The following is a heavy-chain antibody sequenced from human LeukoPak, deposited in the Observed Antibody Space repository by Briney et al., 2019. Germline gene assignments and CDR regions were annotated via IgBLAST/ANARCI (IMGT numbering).Heavy chain of an antibody. Sequence: GGSLRLSCAASGFTFSSYSMNWVRQAPGKGLEWVSSISSSSSYIYYADSVKGRFTISRDNAKNSLYLQMSSLRSEDTAVYYCARDESYYYDSSGYYYSWYFDLWGRGTLVTVSS. CDR1: GFTFSSYS. CDR3: ARDESYYYDSSGYYYSWYFDL. CDR2: ISSSSSYI. V-gene: IGHV3-21*04. J-gene: IGHJ2*01. D-gene: IGHD3-22*01.